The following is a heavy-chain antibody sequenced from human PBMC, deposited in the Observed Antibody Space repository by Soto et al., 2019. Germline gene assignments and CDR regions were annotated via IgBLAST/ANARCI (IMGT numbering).Heavy chain of an antibody. CDR1: GFSVTNNY. D-gene: IGHD5-18*01. V-gene: IGHV3-53*02. J-gene: IGHJ6*02. Sequence: EVQLVETGGGLIQPGGSLRLSCSVSGFSVTNNYISWVRQAPGKGLEWVSLLSSSGTTYYADSVRGRFTVSRDDSKNTLHLQMDSLTPEDTAVYYCARDWSKFSYNYPYYYAMHAWGQGTTVSVSS. CDR3: ARDWSKFSYNYPYYYAMHA. CDR2: LSSSGTT.